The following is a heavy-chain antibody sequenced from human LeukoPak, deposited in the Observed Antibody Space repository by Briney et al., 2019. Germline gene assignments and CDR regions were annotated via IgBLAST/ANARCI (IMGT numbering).Heavy chain of an antibody. D-gene: IGHD5-24*01. CDR3: ARGVRWLQLSYFDY. J-gene: IGHJ4*02. CDR1: SGSISSGVYY. CDR2: IYYSGST. V-gene: IGHV4-31*03. Sequence: SETLSLTCPVSSGSISSGVYYWSWIRQHPGKGLEWIGYIYYSGSTYYNPSLKSRVTIAVDTSKNQFSLKLSSVTAADTAVYYCARGVRWLQLSYFDYWGQGTLVTVSS.